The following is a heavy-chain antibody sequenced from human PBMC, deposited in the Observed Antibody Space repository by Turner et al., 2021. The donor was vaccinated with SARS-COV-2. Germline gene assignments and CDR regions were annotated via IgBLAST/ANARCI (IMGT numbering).Heavy chain of an antibody. Sequence: QVQLQESGPGLVKPSETLSLTCTVSGGSISSYYWSWIRQPPGKGLEWIGYIYYSGSTNYNPSLKSRVTISVDTSKNQFSLKLSSVTAADTAVYYCASYYYDSSGYYYAFDYWGQGTLVTVSS. D-gene: IGHD3-22*01. CDR3: ASYYYDSSGYYYAFDY. CDR1: GGSISSYY. V-gene: IGHV4-59*01. J-gene: IGHJ4*02. CDR2: IYYSGST.